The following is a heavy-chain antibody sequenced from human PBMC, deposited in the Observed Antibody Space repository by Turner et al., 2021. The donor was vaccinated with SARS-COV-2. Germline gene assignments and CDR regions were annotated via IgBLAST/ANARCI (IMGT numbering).Heavy chain of an antibody. Sequence: EVQLVESGGGLVKPGGSLRLSWAASGSTFSRYSRNWVRQAAGKGLEGVAWISTSTNYIYYADSVKGRFTISRDNAKDSLYLQMNSLRAEDTAVYYCARSGYSRTWDLGEAFDMWGQGTLVTVFS. CDR2: ISTSTNYI. CDR3: ARSGYSRTWDLGEAFDM. CDR1: GSTFSRYS. V-gene: IGHV3-21*06. D-gene: IGHD5-12*01. J-gene: IGHJ3*02.